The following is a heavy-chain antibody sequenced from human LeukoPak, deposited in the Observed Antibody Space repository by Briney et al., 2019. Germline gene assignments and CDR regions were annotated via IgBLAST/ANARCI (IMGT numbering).Heavy chain of an antibody. D-gene: IGHD2-21*02. CDR3: ARSLYCGGDCYSYYFDY. V-gene: IGHV5-51*01. CDR2: IYPGDSDT. J-gene: IGHJ4*02. CDR1: GYSFTSYW. Sequence: GESLKISCKGSGYSFTSYWIGWVRQMPGKGLEWMGIIYPGDSDTRYSPSFQGQVTISADKSISTAYLQWSSLKASDTAMYYCARSLYCGGDCYSYYFDYWGLGTLVTVSS.